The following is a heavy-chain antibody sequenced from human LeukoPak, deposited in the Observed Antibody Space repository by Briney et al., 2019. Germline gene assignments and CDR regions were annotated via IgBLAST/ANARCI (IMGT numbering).Heavy chain of an antibody. D-gene: IGHD3-16*02. V-gene: IGHV1-2*02. CDR3: ARVVKKGGYRLFDY. CDR2: INPNSGGT. Sequence: GASVKVSCKASGYTFTGYYMHWVRQAPGQGLEWMGWINPNSGGTNYAQKFQGRVTMTRDTSISTAYMELSRLRSDDTAVYYCARVVKKGGYRLFDYWGQGTLVTVSS. J-gene: IGHJ4*02. CDR1: GYTFTGYY.